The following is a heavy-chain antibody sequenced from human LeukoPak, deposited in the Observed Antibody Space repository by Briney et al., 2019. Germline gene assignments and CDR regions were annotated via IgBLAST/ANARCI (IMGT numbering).Heavy chain of an antibody. Sequence: GGSLRLSCAASGFTFSSYTMNWVRQAPGRGLEWVSFITSSSTIYYADSVKGRFTISRDNAKNSLYLQMNSLRDEDTAVYYCARHGANWDFDYWGQGTLVTVSS. CDR3: ARHGANWDFDY. CDR1: GFTFSSYT. CDR2: ITSSSTI. D-gene: IGHD4/OR15-4a*01. V-gene: IGHV3-48*02. J-gene: IGHJ4*02.